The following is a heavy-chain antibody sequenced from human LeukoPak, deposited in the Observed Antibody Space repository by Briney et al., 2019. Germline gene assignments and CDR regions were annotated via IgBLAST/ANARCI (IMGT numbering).Heavy chain of an antibody. J-gene: IGHJ6*03. CDR2: ISGSGGST. V-gene: IGHV3-23*01. Sequence: GGSLRLSCAASGITFSSYAMSWVRLAPGKGLEWVSAISGSGGSTYYADSVKGRFTISRDNSKNTLYLQMNSLRSEDTAVYYCAKDGPFDFWGGYPSSYYMDVWGKGTTVIVSS. CDR1: GITFSSYA. CDR3: AKDGPFDFWGGYPSSYYMDV. D-gene: IGHD3-3*01.